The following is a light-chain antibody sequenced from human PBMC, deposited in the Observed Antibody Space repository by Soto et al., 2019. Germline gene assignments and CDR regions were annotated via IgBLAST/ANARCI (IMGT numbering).Light chain of an antibody. Sequence: EIVMTQSPATLSVSPGERATLSCRASQSVSSDLAWYLQKTGQAPSLLIYGASTRATVMPARFSGSGSGTEFTLTISSLQSEDFAVYYCQQYNNWPHTFGQGTQLEIK. CDR3: QQYNNWPHT. CDR2: GAS. CDR1: QSVSSD. V-gene: IGKV3-15*01. J-gene: IGKJ2*01.